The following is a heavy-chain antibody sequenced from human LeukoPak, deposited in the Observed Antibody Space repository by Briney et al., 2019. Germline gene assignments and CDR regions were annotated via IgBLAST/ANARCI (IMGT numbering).Heavy chain of an antibody. CDR3: ARGPNGWWLRDGYYYYMDV. Sequence: SKTLSLTCTVSGGSISSYYWSWIRQPPGKGLEWIGYIYYSGSTNYNASLKSRVTISVDTSKNQFSLKLSSVTAADTAVYYCARGPNGWWLRDGYYYYMDVWGKGTTVTVSS. D-gene: IGHD2-15*01. CDR1: GGSISSYY. V-gene: IGHV4-59*01. J-gene: IGHJ6*03. CDR2: IYYSGST.